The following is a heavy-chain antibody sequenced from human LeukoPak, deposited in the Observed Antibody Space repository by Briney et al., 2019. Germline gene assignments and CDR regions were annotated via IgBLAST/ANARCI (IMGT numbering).Heavy chain of an antibody. D-gene: IGHD3-9*01. Sequence: GGSLRLSCAAPGFTFSSYSMNWVRQAPGKGLEWVSSISSSSYIYYADSVKGRFTISRDNAKNSLYLQMNSLRAEDTAVYYCATILTGYYLIDYWGQGTLVTVSS. CDR3: ATILTGYYLIDY. V-gene: IGHV3-21*01. J-gene: IGHJ4*02. CDR2: ISSSSYI. CDR1: GFTFSSYS.